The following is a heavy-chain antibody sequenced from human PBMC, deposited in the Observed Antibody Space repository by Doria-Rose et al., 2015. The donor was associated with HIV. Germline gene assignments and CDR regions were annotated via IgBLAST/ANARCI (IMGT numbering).Heavy chain of an antibody. CDR1: GVSLSSPGMG. Sequence: SGPVLVKPTETLTLTCTVSGVSLSSPGMGVSWIRQPPGKALEWLANIFSDDERSYKTSLKSRLTISRGTSKSQVVLTMTGRDPGDTATYYCARIKSSRWYHKYYFDFWGQGTLVIVSA. CDR2: IFSDDER. V-gene: IGHV2-26*01. J-gene: IGHJ4*02. D-gene: IGHD6-13*01. CDR3: ARIKSSRWYHKYYFDF.